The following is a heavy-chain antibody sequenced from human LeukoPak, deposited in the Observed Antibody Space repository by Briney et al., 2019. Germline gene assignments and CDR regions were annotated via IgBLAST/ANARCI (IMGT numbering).Heavy chain of an antibody. J-gene: IGHJ4*02. Sequence: SGGSLRLSCAASGFTFSSYWMHWVRHAPGKGLVWVSRINSDGSSTTYADSVKGRFTISRDNAKNTLYLQMNSLRAEDTAVYYCARDHCSSTSCYLSAYYFDYWGQGTLVTVSS. CDR2: INSDGSST. V-gene: IGHV3-74*01. CDR3: ARDHCSSTSCYLSAYYFDY. D-gene: IGHD2-2*01. CDR1: GFTFSSYW.